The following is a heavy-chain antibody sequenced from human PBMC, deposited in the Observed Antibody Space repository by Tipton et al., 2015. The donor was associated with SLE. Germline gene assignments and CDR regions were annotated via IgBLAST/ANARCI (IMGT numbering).Heavy chain of an antibody. D-gene: IGHD3-10*01. CDR3: ASGAGDWYFDL. J-gene: IGHJ2*01. CDR2: IYTSGST. V-gene: IGHV4-61*09. CDR1: GGSISSGSYY. Sequence: TLSLTCTVSGGSISSGSYYWSWIRQPAGKGLEWIGHIYTSGSTNSNPSLKSRVTISVDTSKNQFSLKLSSVTAADTAVDYCASGAGDWYFDLWGRGTLVTVSS.